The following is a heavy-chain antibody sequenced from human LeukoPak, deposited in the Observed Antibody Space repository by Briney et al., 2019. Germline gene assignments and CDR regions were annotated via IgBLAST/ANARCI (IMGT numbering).Heavy chain of an antibody. J-gene: IGHJ4*02. D-gene: IGHD2-15*01. CDR2: IIPILGIP. CDR1: GGSFSSYT. V-gene: IGHV1-69*04. CDR3: ARETSGGGY. Sequence: SVKVSCKASGGSFSSYTINWVRQAPGQGLEWMGRIIPILGIPQYSQRFQGRVTITADTSASTAYMELSSLRSEDTAVYYCARETSGGGYWGQGTLATVSS.